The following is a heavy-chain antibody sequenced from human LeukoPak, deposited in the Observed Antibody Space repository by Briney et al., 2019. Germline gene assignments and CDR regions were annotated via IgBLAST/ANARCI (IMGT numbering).Heavy chain of an antibody. V-gene: IGHV3-21*01. D-gene: IGHD5-18*01. CDR2: ISSSSSYI. Sequence: PGGSLRLSCAASGFTFSSYSMNWVRQAPGKGLEWVSSISSSSSYIYYADSVKGRFTISRDNAKNSLYLQMNSLRAEDTAVYYCARDHVDTAMVVDYWGQGTLVTVSS. CDR1: GFTFSSYS. CDR3: ARDHVDTAMVVDY. J-gene: IGHJ4*02.